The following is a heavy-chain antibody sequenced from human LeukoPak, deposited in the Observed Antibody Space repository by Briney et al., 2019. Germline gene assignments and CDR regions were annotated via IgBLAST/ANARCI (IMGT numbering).Heavy chain of an antibody. V-gene: IGHV3-30*03. CDR2: ASSDGSGK. CDR1: GFTFSSYG. CDR3: ARNRLARTTSAFGN. J-gene: IGHJ4*02. Sequence: GGSLRLSCAASGFTFSSYGMHWVRQAPGKGLEWVALASSDGSGKYYADSVKGRFTISRDNSKNTLDLEMNSLGAEDTAVYYCARNRLARTTSAFGNWGQGTLVTVSS. D-gene: IGHD1-1*01.